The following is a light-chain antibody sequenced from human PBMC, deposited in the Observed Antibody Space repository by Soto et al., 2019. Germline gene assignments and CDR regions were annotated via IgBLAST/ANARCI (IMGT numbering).Light chain of an antibody. CDR2: GAF. V-gene: IGKV1-39*01. Sequence: DIQMTQSPSSVSASVGDRVTITCRASQSIGKYLDWYQVIPGKAPKVLIYGAFTLKDGVPSRFSGSASGTDFTLTINSLQPEDFATYYCQQNYNVPPWTFGQGTKVDIK. CDR1: QSIGKY. CDR3: QQNYNVPPWT. J-gene: IGKJ1*01.